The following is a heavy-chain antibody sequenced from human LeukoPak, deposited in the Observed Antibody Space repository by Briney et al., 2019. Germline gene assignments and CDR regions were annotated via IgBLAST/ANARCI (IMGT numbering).Heavy chain of an antibody. CDR2: IYTSGST. V-gene: IGHV4-4*07. CDR1: GGSISSYY. Sequence: SETLSLTCTVSGGSISSYYWSWIRQPAGKGLEWIGRIYTSGSTNYNPSLKSRVTISVDTSKNQFSLKLSSVTAADTAVYYCARQDDYGGYYYYYYMDVWGKGPRSPSP. CDR3: ARQDDYGGYYYYYYMDV. J-gene: IGHJ6*03. D-gene: IGHD4-23*01.